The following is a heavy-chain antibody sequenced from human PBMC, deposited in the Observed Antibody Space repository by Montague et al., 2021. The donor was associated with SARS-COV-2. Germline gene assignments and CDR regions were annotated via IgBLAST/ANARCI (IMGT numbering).Heavy chain of an antibody. CDR2: TYYRSKWYN. CDR3: ARIPVGSKYYFDF. V-gene: IGHV6-1*01. J-gene: IGHJ4*02. D-gene: IGHD2-2*01. Sequence: CAISGDSVSSNIATWNWIRQSPSRGLEWLERTYYRSKWYNDYAESVKSRITIDPDTSKHQFSLHLNSVTPEDTAVYYCARIPVGSKYYFDFWGQGTLVTVSS. CDR1: GDSVSSNIAT.